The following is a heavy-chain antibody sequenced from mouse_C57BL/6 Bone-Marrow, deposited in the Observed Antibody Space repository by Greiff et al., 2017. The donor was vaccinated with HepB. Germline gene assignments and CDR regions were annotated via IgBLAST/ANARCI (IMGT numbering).Heavy chain of an antibody. V-gene: IGHV5-4*01. D-gene: IGHD1-1*01. CDR2: ISDGGSYT. CDR1: GFTFSSYA. CDR3: ARDEEIYYYDY. J-gene: IGHJ2*01. Sequence: EVKLVESGGGLVKPGGSLKLSCAASGFTFSSYAMSWVRQTPEKRLEWVATISDGGSYTYYPDNVKGRFTISRDNAKNNLYLQMSHLKSEDTAMYYCARDEEIYYYDYWGQGTTLTDSS.